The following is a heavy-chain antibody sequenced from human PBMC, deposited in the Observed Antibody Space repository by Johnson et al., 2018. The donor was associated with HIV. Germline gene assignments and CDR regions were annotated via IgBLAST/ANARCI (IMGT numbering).Heavy chain of an antibody. D-gene: IGHD1-7*01. J-gene: IGHJ3*02. CDR1: GFTVSSNC. CDR2: IYSGGST. Sequence: EMQLVESGGGLVPPGGSLRLSCAASGFTVSSNCMSWVRQAPGKGLEWVSVIYSGGSTYYADSVKGRFTISRDNSKNTLYLQMNSLGAEDTAVYYCARAGQLPEDAFDIWGQGTMVTVSS. CDR3: ARAGQLPEDAFDI. V-gene: IGHV3-53*01.